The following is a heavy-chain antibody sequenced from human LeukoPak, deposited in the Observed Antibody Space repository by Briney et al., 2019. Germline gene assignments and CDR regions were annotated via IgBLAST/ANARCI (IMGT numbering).Heavy chain of an antibody. V-gene: IGHV3-48*04. J-gene: IGHJ4*02. Sequence: AGGSLRLSCAASGFTFNTYSMNWVRQAPGKGLEWVSYISSSGSTIYYADSVKGRFTISRDNAKNSLYLQMNSLRAEDTAVYYCARGHRTRTYYYDSSGYYLDYWGQGTLVTVSS. CDR3: ARGHRTRTYYYDSSGYYLDY. CDR2: ISSSGSTI. D-gene: IGHD3-22*01. CDR1: GFTFNTYS.